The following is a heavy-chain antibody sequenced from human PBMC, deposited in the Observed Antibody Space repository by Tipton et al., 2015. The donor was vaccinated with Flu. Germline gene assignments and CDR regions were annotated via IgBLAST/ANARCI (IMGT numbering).Heavy chain of an antibody. CDR3: GKVGGAYIENDAFDM. J-gene: IGHJ3*02. D-gene: IGHD1-1*01. CDR1: GFTFSSYG. V-gene: IGHV3-30*18. Sequence: AVSGFTFSSYGMHWVRQAPGKGLEWVALISLDGNNKYYADSVKGHFSISRDNSKNTLYLQMNSLRGEETAVYYCGKVGGAYIENDAFDMWGQGTMVTVSS. CDR2: ISLDGNNK.